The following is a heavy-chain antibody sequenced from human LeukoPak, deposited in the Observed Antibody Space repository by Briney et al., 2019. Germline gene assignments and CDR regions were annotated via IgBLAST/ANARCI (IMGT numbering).Heavy chain of an antibody. Sequence: GGSLRLSCAASGFTFSSYGMHWVRQAPGKGLEWVAFIRYDGSNKYYADSVKGRFTISRDNSKNTLYLQMNSLRAEDTAVYYCAKDSDQVIVVVPAANWFDPWGQGTLVTVSS. CDR1: GFTFSSYG. CDR3: AKDSDQVIVVVPAANWFDP. D-gene: IGHD2-2*01. J-gene: IGHJ5*02. V-gene: IGHV3-30*02. CDR2: IRYDGSNK.